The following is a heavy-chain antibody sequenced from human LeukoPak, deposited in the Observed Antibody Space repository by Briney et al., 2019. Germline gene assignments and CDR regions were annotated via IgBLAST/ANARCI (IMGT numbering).Heavy chain of an antibody. CDR2: ISGSGGST. Sequence: GGSLRLSCAASGFTFSSDAMSWVRQAPGKGLEWVSAISGSGGSTYYADSVKGRFTISRDNSKNTLYLQMNSLRAEDTAVYYCAKDTAVVVVAANYMDVWGKGTTVTVSS. D-gene: IGHD2-15*01. CDR3: AKDTAVVVVAANYMDV. CDR1: GFTFSSDA. J-gene: IGHJ6*03. V-gene: IGHV3-23*01.